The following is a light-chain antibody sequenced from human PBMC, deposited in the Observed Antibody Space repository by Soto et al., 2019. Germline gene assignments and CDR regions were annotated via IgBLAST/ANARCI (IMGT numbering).Light chain of an antibody. Sequence: DIQMTQSPSSLSASVGDRVTITCRASQSISTYLNWYQLKPGKAPQLLIYATSSRQSGVPSRFSGSRSGTDFTLTSNRLPPEDCATDPCQQSDRAPPTFGQGTKRESK. CDR3: QQSDRAPPT. J-gene: IGKJ2*01. CDR1: QSISTY. V-gene: IGKV1-39*01. CDR2: ATS.